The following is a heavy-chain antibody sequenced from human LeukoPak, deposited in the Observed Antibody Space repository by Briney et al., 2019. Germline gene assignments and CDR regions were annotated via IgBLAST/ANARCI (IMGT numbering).Heavy chain of an antibody. CDR3: ARGRVNYGY. D-gene: IGHD4-11*01. CDR2: MHPNSGNT. CDR1: GYTFTSYD. J-gene: IGHJ4*02. Sequence: ASVTVSCKASGYTFTSYDINWVRQATAQGLEWMGWMHPNSGNTGYARKFQGRVTMTRNTSINKAYMELSSLRSEDTAVYYCARGRVNYGYWGQGTLVTVSS. V-gene: IGHV1-8*01.